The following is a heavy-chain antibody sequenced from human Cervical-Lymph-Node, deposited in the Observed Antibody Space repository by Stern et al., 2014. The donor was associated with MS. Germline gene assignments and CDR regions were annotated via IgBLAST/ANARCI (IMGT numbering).Heavy chain of an antibody. D-gene: IGHD1-1*01. V-gene: IGHV3-53*01. CDR3: ARDTSSPERSDW. CDR1: GFTVSRDY. J-gene: IGHJ4*02. CDR2: IPNVGSP. Sequence: EMQLVESGGGVIQPGGSLRLSCTASGFTVSRDYMTWVRQAPGKGLEGVSLIPNVGSPFYTDSVKGRFTISRDDSKNTVYLHMTSLRAEDTAMYYCARDTSSPERSDWWGQGTLVTVSS.